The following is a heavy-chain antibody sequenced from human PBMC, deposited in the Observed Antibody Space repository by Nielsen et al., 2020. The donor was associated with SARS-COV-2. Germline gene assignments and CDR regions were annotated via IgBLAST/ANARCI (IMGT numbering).Heavy chain of an antibody. CDR1: GFTFSVYA. D-gene: IGHD3-22*01. J-gene: IGHJ4*02. Sequence: GESLKISCAASGFTFSVYAMNWVRQAPGKGLEWVSGIRDRGDTTYYTDSVKGRFTISRDNSQNTVYLQMNSLRAEDSAVYYCARAERPQLGFYFDTSGQYYFDYWGQGTQVTVSS. CDR3: ARAERPQLGFYFDTSGQYYFDY. CDR2: IRDRGDTT. V-gene: IGHV3-23*01.